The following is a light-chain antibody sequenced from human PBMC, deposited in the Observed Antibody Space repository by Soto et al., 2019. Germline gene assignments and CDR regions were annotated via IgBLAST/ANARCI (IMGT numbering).Light chain of an antibody. J-gene: IGKJ5*01. CDR1: QSISSY. Sequence: DIQMTRSPSSLSASVGDGVTITCRASQSISSYVSWYQQKPGKAPKLLIYAASRLESGVPSRFSGSGSGTDFTLTISSLQPEDFATYYCQQSYSSPITFGQGTRLEIK. CDR2: AAS. CDR3: QQSYSSPIT. V-gene: IGKV1-39*01.